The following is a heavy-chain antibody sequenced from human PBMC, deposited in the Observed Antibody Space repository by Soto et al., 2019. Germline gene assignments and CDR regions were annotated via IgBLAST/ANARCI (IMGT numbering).Heavy chain of an antibody. CDR2: IKPGGSDL. D-gene: IGHD6-6*01. Sequence: GESLKISCKGVGYRLDAAWIGWVRQMPGKGLEWMGIIKPGGSDLRYSPSFRGQVTISADAAVNTAYLQWDSLKASDTAMYYCAKGGAQLVPYYFDYWGQGTLVTVSS. V-gene: IGHV5-51*01. CDR1: GYRLDAAW. J-gene: IGHJ4*02. CDR3: AKGGAQLVPYYFDY.